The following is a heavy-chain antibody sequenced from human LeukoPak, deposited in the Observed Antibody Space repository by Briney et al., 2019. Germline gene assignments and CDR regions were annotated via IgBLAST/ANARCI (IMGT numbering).Heavy chain of an antibody. CDR3: ARDIPTAMVPHFFNY. D-gene: IGHD5-18*01. Sequence: ASVKVSCKASGYTFTSYGISWVRQAPGQGLEWMGWISAYNGNTNYAQKLQGRVTMTTDTSTSTAYMELRSLRSDDTAVYYCARDIPTAMVPHFFNYWGQGTLVTVSS. CDR1: GYTFTSYG. CDR2: ISAYNGNT. V-gene: IGHV1-18*01. J-gene: IGHJ4*02.